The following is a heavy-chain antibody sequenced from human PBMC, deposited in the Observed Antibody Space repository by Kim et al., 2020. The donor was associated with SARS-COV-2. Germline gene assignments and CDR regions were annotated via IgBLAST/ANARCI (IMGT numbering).Heavy chain of an antibody. J-gene: IGHJ4*02. V-gene: IGHV4-4*02. CDR2: IYHSGST. Sequence: SETLSLTCAVSGGSISSTNWWTWVRQPPGKGLEWIGEIYHSGSTNYNPSLLSRVTISADKSKNHFSLKLTSVTAADTAVYYWATAISRTVDYWGQGTLVTVSS. CDR3: ATAISRTVDY. D-gene: IGHD3-9*01. CDR1: GGSISSTNW.